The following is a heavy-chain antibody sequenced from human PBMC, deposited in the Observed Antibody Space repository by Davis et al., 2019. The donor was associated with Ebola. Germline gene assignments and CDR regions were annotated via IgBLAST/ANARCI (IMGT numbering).Heavy chain of an antibody. Sequence: MPSETLSLTCTVSGGSLSSYYGSWIRQPPGKGLEWIGYVYYSGSTNYNPSPRSRVTISVDTSKNQFSLKLSSVTAADTAVYYCARLVGGNYYYGLDVWGQGTTVTVSS. CDR2: VYYSGST. CDR3: ARLVGGNYYYGLDV. D-gene: IGHD2-15*01. J-gene: IGHJ6*02. V-gene: IGHV4-59*08. CDR1: GGSLSSYY.